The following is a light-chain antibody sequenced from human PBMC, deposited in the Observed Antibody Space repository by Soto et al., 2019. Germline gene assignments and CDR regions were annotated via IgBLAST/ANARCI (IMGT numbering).Light chain of an antibody. V-gene: IGLV2-14*01. J-gene: IGLJ2*01. CDR1: SSDIGGYDY. Sequence: QSALTQPASVSGSPGQSITLSCTGTSSDIGGYDYVSWYQRHPGKAPKLIIYDVNNRPSGVSNRFSGSKSGNTASLTISGLQDEDEDDYYCTSYASGSSHLVFGGGTKLTVL. CDR3: TSYASGSSHLV. CDR2: DVN.